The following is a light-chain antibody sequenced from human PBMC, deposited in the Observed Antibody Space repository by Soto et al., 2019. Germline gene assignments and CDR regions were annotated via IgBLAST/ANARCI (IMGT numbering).Light chain of an antibody. CDR1: SSDVGGYDY. Sequence: ALTQPPSASGSPGQSVTISCAGTSSDVGGYDYVSWYQQHPGEAPKLIIYEVSKRPSGVPDRFSGSKFGNTASLTVSGLQAEDEADYYCSSYEGSNNYVFGSGTNVTVL. CDR3: SSYEGSNNYV. V-gene: IGLV2-8*01. CDR2: EVS. J-gene: IGLJ1*01.